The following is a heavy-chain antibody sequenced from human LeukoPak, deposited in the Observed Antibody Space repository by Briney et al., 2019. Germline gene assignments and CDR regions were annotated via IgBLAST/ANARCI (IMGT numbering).Heavy chain of an antibody. CDR2: ISSSGSTI. CDR3: ARRRYCSSTSCYTSVQSYYYYGMDV. D-gene: IGHD2-2*02. Sequence: PGGSLRLSCAASGFTFSDYYMSWIRQAPGKGLEWVSYISSSGSTIYYADSVKGRFTISRDNAKNSLYLQMNSLRAEDTAVYYCARRRYCSSTSCYTSVQSYYYYGMDVWGQGTTVTASS. CDR1: GFTFSDYY. J-gene: IGHJ6*02. V-gene: IGHV3-11*01.